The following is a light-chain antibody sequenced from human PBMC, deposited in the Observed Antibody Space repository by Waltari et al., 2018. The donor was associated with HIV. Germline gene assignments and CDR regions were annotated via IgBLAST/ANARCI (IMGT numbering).Light chain of an antibody. J-gene: IGLJ2*01. CDR3: QSYDSTLSGSI. Sequence: QSVLTQPPSVSGAPGQRVTISCPGSSSNLGAGLDVLWYQQLPGTAPKLLIYANTNRRSGVPDRFSGSKSGTLASLAITGLQAEDEADYYCQSYDSTLSGSIFGGGTKLAVL. V-gene: IGLV1-40*01. CDR2: ANT. CDR1: SSNLGAGLD.